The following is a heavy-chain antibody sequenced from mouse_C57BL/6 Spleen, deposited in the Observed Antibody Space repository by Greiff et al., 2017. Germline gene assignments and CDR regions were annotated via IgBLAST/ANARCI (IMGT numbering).Heavy chain of an antibody. CDR1: GYSITSGYY. Sequence: EVQVVESGPGLVKPSQSLSLTCSVTGYSITSGYYWNWIRQFPGNKLEWMGYISYDGSNNYNPSLNNRIPITLDTSKNQNFQKWNSVTTEDTATNYCATTVEGAMDYWGQGTSGTVSS. CDR2: ISYDGSN. D-gene: IGHD1-1*01. CDR3: ATTVEGAMDY. J-gene: IGHJ4*01. V-gene: IGHV3-6*01.